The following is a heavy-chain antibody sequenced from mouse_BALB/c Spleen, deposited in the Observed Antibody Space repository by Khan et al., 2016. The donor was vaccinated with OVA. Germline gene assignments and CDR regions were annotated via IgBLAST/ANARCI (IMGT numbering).Heavy chain of an antibody. D-gene: IGHD1-1*01. V-gene: IGHV5-17*02. CDR2: ISGDSNTI. Sequence: EVELVESGGGLVQPGGSRKLSCVASGFTFSSYGMHWVRQAPEKGLEWVAYISGDSNTIYYADTVKGRFTISRDNPKNTPFLQMTSLMSEDTAMYYCATSYYYGYYFDYWGPGTTLTVSS. CDR3: ATSYYYGYYFDY. J-gene: IGHJ2*01. CDR1: GFTFSSYG.